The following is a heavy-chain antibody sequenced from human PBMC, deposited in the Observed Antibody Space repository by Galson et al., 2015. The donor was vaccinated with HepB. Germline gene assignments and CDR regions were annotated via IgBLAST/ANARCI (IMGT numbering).Heavy chain of an antibody. D-gene: IGHD2-15*01. CDR1: GFTFSNYA. CDR3: TKAGCSGRYCYPGYFDS. Sequence: SLRLSCAASGFTFSNYAVTWVRQAPGKGLEWVSSIISGGDSTYYADSVKGRFTLSRDNSKNTLSLQMNSLRADDTAVYYCTKAGCSGRYCYPGYFDSWGQGARVTVSS. CDR2: IISGGDST. V-gene: IGHV3-23*01. J-gene: IGHJ4*02.